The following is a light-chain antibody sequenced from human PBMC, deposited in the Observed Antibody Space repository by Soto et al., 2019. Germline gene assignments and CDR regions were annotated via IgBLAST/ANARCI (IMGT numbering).Light chain of an antibody. Sequence: QSVLTQPASVSGSPGQSITISCTGTSSDVGSYNLVSWYQQHPGKAPKLIIYEGIKRPSGVSNRFSGSKSGNTASLTISGLQAEDESDYYCCSYAGNSNFVFGTGTKVTVL. V-gene: IGLV2-23*01. J-gene: IGLJ1*01. CDR1: SSDVGSYNL. CDR2: EGI. CDR3: CSYAGNSNFV.